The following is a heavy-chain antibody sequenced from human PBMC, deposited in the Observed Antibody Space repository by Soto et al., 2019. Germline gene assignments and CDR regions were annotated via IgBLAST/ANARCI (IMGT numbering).Heavy chain of an antibody. V-gene: IGHV3-74*01. CDR2: INSDGSST. Sequence: GGSLRLSCAASGFTFSSDWMHWVRQAPGKGLVWVSRINSDGSSTSYADSVKGRFTISRDNAKNTLYLQMNSLRAEDTAVYYCARDYYDSSGYPGQTIDYWGQGTLVTVSS. J-gene: IGHJ4*02. D-gene: IGHD3-22*01. CDR3: ARDYYDSSGYPGQTIDY. CDR1: GFTFSSDW.